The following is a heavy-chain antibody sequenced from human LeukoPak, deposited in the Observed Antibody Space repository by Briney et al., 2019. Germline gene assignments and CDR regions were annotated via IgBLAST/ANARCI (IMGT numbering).Heavy chain of an antibody. V-gene: IGHV3-23*01. J-gene: IGHJ4*02. D-gene: IGHD5-12*01. CDR3: AKRLPPFYFDN. CDR2: ISGSGDST. Sequence: GGSLRLSCAASGFSFSSYAMSWVRQAPGKGLEWVSGISGSGDSTYYVDSVKGRFTISRDNSKNTLYLQMNSLRAEDTAVYYCAKRLPPFYFDNWGQVTLVTVSS. CDR1: GFSFSSYA.